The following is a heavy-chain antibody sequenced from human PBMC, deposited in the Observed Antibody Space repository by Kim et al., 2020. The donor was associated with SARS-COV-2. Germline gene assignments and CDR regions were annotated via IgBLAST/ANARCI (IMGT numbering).Heavy chain of an antibody. CDR3: AKGGTKGY. J-gene: IGHJ4*02. Sequence: DGWTYYADSVRVRFTISETNSRNTLYLQMNSMRAEDTAVYYCAKGGTKGYWGQGTLVIVSS. D-gene: IGHD1-1*01. CDR2: DGWT. V-gene: IGHV3-23*01.